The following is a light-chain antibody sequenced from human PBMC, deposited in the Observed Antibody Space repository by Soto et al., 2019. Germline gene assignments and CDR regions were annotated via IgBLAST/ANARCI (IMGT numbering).Light chain of an antibody. CDR2: EVS. V-gene: IGLV2-14*01. CDR3: SSYSVSTTYL. CDR1: SSDVGGYDY. Sequence: QSVLTQPASVSGSPGQLITISCTGTSSDVGGYDYVSWYQRHPGKAPKLIIFEVSNRPSGISYRFSGSKSGNTASLTISGLQAEDEADYFFSSYSVSTTYLFGTGTKLTVL. J-gene: IGLJ1*01.